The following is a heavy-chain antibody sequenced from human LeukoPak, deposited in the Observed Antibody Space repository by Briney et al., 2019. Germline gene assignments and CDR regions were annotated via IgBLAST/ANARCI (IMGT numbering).Heavy chain of an antibody. V-gene: IGHV1-46*01. D-gene: IGHD6-13*01. CDR2: INPSGGST. Sequence: ASVKVSCKASGYTFTSYYMHWVRQAPGQGLEWMGIINPSGGSTSYAQKFQGRVTMTRDTSTSTVYMELSSLRSEDTAVYYCAKDQSSSWLINWFDPWGQGTLVTVSS. J-gene: IGHJ5*02. CDR3: AKDQSSSWLINWFDP. CDR1: GYTFTSYY.